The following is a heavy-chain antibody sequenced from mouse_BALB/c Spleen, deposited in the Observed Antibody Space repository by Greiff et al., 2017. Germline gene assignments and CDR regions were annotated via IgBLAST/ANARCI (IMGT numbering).Heavy chain of an antibody. V-gene: IGHV5-6-2*01. Sequence: EVKVVESGGGLVKLGGSLKLSCAASGFTFSSYYMSWVRQTPEKRLELVAAINSNGGCTYYPDTVKGRFTISRDNAKNTLYLQMSSLKSEDTALYYCARLKVDYAMDYWGQGTSVTVSS. CDR3: ARLKVDYAMDY. CDR2: INSNGGCT. D-gene: IGHD1-1*01. J-gene: IGHJ4*01. CDR1: GFTFSSYY.